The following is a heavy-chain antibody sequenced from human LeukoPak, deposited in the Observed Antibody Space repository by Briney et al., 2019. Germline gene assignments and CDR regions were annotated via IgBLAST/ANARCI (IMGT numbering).Heavy chain of an antibody. V-gene: IGHV1-8*01. J-gene: IGHJ5*02. Sequence: ASVEVSCKASGYTFTSYDINWVRQATGQGLEWMGWMNPNSGNTGYAQKFQGRVTMTRNTSISTAYMELSSLRSEDTAVYYCARGRLGLRRNWFDPWGQGALVTVSS. CDR2: MNPNSGNT. CDR3: ARGRLGLRRNWFDP. CDR1: GYTFTSYD. D-gene: IGHD4-17*01.